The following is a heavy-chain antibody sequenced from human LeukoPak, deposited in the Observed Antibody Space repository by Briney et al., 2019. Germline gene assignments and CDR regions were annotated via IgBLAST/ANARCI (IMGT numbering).Heavy chain of an antibody. CDR1: GGSISLSFYY. J-gene: IGHJ4*02. D-gene: IGHD6-19*01. CDR2: VYYSGTT. V-gene: IGHV4-39*07. Sequence: SETLSLACSVSGGSISLSFYYWGWIRQPPGKALEWIGSVYYSGTTSYNPSLKSRVTISVDMSKNHFSLRLSSVTAADTAMYYCARGTLYSGWSYYFDYWGQGSQVTVSS. CDR3: ARGTLYSGWSYYFDY.